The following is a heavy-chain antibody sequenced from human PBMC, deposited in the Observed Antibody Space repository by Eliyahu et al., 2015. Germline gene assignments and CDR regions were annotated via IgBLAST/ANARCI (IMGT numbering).Heavy chain of an antibody. Sequence: QVQLVQSGAEVKKPGASVKVSCKASGYTFSRNSITWLRQAPGQGLEFMGWISGFDGNTNYAEKFQGRVTMTTDTSTSTVYMELRSLRSDDTAVYYCATRNGDQGGWGQGTLVTVSS. V-gene: IGHV1-18*01. CDR1: GYTFSRNS. CDR2: ISGFDGNT. CDR3: ATRNGDQGG. J-gene: IGHJ4*02. D-gene: IGHD4-17*01.